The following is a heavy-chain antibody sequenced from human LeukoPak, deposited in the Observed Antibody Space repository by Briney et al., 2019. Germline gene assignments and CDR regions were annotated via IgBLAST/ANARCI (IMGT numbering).Heavy chain of an antibody. CDR1: DYSINSGYGYY. Sequence: PSETLSLTCTVSDYSINSGYGYYWGWIRQPPGKGLEWIGNIYHSGITYYNHFNSSLKSRVTISIDTSKNQFSLRLTSVTAADTAVYFCAALVSTRYYFDYWGQGTLVTVSS. J-gene: IGHJ4*02. D-gene: IGHD5/OR15-5a*01. CDR2: IYHSGIT. CDR3: AALVSTRYYFDY. V-gene: IGHV4-38-2*02.